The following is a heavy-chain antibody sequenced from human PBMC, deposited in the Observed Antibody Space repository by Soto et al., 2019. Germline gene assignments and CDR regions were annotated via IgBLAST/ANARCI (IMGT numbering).Heavy chain of an antibody. CDR1: CGSISSYY. CDR2: IYYSGST. V-gene: IGHV4-59*01. CDR3: ARGSPGYYGMDV. Sequence: SETLSLTCTVSCGSISSYYWSWIRQPPGKGLEWIGYIYYSGSTNYNPSLKSRVTISVDTSKNQFSLKLSSVTAADTAVYYCARGSPGYYGMDVWGQGTTVTVSS. D-gene: IGHD1-26*01. J-gene: IGHJ6*02.